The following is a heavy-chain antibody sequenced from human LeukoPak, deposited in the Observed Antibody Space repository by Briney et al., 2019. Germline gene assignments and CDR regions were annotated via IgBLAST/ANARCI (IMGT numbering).Heavy chain of an antibody. D-gene: IGHD3-3*01. CDR2: IIPIFGTA. J-gene: IGHJ5*01. V-gene: IGHV1-69*01. CDR3: ARVRMEWLLSNWFDS. Sequence: SVKVSCKASGGTFSSYAISWVRQAPGQGLEWMGGIIPIFGTANYAQKFQGRVTITADESTSTAYMELSSLRSEDTAVYYCARVRMEWLLSNWFDSWGQGTLVTVSS. CDR1: GGTFSSYA.